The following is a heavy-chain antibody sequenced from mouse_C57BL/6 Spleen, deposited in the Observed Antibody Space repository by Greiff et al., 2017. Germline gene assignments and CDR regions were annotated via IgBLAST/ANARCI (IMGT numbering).Heavy chain of an antibody. CDR2: ISYDGSN. J-gene: IGHJ2*01. CDR3: ATGSRTGFDY. Sequence: EVQLQESGPGLVKPSQSLSLTCSVTGYSITSGYYWNWIRQFPGNKLEWMGYISYDGSNNYNPSLKNRISITRDTSKNQFFLKLNSVTTEDTATYYCATGSRTGFDYWGQGTTLTVSS. CDR1: GYSITSGYY. V-gene: IGHV3-6*01.